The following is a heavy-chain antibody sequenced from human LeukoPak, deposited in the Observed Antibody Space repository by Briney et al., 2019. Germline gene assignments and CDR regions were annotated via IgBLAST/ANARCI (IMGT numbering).Heavy chain of an antibody. CDR3: ARFVVVPAAMLDY. CDR2: INHSGST. Sequence: SETLSLTCAVYGGSFSGYYWSWIRQPPGKGLEWIGEINHSGSTNYNLSLKSRVTISVDTSKNQFSLKLSSVTAADTAVYYCARFVVVPAAMLDYWGQGTLVTVSS. V-gene: IGHV4-34*01. CDR1: GGSFSGYY. J-gene: IGHJ4*02. D-gene: IGHD2-2*01.